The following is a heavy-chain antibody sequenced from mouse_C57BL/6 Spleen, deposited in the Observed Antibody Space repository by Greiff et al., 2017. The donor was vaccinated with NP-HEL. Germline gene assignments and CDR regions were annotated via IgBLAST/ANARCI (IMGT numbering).Heavy chain of an antibody. J-gene: IGHJ2*01. D-gene: IGHD1-3*01. CDR2: IYPGSGNT. V-gene: IGHV1-76*01. CDR3: ARFEWYFDY. Sequence: LQESGAELVRPGASVKLSCKASGYTFTDYYINWVKQRPGQGLEWIARIYPGSGNTYYNEKFKGKATLTAEKSSSTAYMQLSSLTSEDSAVYFCARFEWYFDYWGQGTTLTVSS. CDR1: GYTFTDYY.